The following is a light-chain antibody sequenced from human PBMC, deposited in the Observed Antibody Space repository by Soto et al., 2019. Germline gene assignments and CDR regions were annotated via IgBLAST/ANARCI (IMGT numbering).Light chain of an antibody. J-gene: IGLJ2*01. CDR3: AAWDDTLTGPV. V-gene: IGLV1-44*01. Sequence: QSVLTQPPSASGTPGQRVTISCSGSTSNIGSNTVNWYQHLPGTAPKLIIHSNSQRRPGVLDRFSGSKSGTSASLAISGLQSEDEADYYCAAWDDTLTGPVFGGGTKLTVL. CDR2: SNS. CDR1: TSNIGSNT.